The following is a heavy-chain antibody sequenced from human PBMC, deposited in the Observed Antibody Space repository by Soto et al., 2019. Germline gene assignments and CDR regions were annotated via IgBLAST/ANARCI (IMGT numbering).Heavy chain of an antibody. CDR2: INHSGST. V-gene: IGHV4-34*01. CDR1: GGSFSGYY. J-gene: IGHJ6*02. Sequence: SETLSLTCAVYGGSFSGYYWSWIRQPPGKGLEWIGEINHSGSTNYNPSLKSRVTISVDTSKNQFSLKLSSVTAADTAVYYCAIGGFNYYYGMDVWGQGTTVTVSS. CDR3: AIGGFNYYYGMDV. D-gene: IGHD2-15*01.